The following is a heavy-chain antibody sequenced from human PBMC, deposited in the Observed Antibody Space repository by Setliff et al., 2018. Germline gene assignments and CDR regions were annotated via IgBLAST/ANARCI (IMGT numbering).Heavy chain of an antibody. CDR1: GDSISDYF. J-gene: IGHJ4*02. Sequence: ETLSLTCTVSGDSISDYFWTWIRQPAGKGLEWIGRLYIGGTTTYNPSLRRRVTMSADTSKNQFSLKMNSVTAADTAVYYCARGSFPYDNSGFDYWGQGTLVTVSS. V-gene: IGHV4-4*07. CDR2: LYIGGTT. D-gene: IGHD3-22*01. CDR3: ARGSFPYDNSGFDY.